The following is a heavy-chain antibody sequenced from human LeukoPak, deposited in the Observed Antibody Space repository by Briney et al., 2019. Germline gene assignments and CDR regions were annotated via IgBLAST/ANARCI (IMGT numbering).Heavy chain of an antibody. CDR3: IAHLPYFYGFDA. CDR2: IKSEGEGATT. V-gene: IGHV3-15*01. CDR1: GFTIGTAW. Sequence: GVSLRLSCVSSGFTIGTAWMSWVRQAPGKGVEWLGHIKSEGEGATTDYAAPAKGRFAISRDDSKNMIYLQMSSLKIDDTAIYYCIAHLPYFYGFDAWGKGTTVTVSS. D-gene: IGHD2-21*01. J-gene: IGHJ6*04.